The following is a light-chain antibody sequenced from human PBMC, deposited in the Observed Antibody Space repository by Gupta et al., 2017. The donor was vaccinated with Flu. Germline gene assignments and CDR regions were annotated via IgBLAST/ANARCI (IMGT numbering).Light chain of an antibody. CDR2: LGS. CDR1: QSLLHRNGYTH. V-gene: IGKV2-28*01. CDR3: RQALQTPFT. J-gene: IGKJ3*01. Sequence: DIVMTQSPLSLPVTPGEPASISCRSSQSLLHRNGYTHLNWYLQKSGQSPQLLIYLGSDRASGVPDRFSGGGSGTDFILRISRVEAEDVGVYYCRQALQTPFTFGHGTKVDIK.